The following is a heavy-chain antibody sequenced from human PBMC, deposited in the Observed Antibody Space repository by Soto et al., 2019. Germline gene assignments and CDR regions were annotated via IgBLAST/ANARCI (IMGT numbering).Heavy chain of an antibody. Sequence: QVQLVESGGGVVQPGRSLRLSCAASGFTFSSYGMHWVRQAPGKGLEWVAVISYDGSNKYYADSVKGRFTISRDNSKNTLYLQMNSLRAEDTAVYYCANSFQDPSGPARITMVRGVSPFDYWGQGTLVTVSS. D-gene: IGHD3-10*01. J-gene: IGHJ4*02. CDR2: ISYDGSNK. V-gene: IGHV3-30*18. CDR1: GFTFSSYG. CDR3: ANSFQDPSGPARITMVRGVSPFDY.